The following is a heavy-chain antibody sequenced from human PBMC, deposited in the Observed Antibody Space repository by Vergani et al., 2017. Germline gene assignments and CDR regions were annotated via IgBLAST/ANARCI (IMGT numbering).Heavy chain of an antibody. J-gene: IGHJ5*02. D-gene: IGHD1-14*01. Sequence: QVQLVESGGGVVQPGRSLRLSFVPSGFTFNQYGMHWVRQAPGKELVWVEVTWYDGNNKQYAGSVKGRVTISRNNSKSTMYLQMNSLRDEDTGVYYCARDLRLLYNRFDPWGQGTLVTVSS. V-gene: IGHV3-33*01. CDR3: ARDLRLLYNRFDP. CDR1: GFTFNQYG. CDR2: TWYDGNNK.